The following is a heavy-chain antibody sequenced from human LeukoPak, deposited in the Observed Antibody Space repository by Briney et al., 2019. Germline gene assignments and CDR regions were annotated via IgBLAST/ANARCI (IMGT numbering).Heavy chain of an antibody. Sequence: GGSLRLSCAASGFTFSDYYMSWIRQAPGKGLEWVSYISSSGSTIYYADSVKGRFTISRDNSKNTLYLQMNSLRAEDTAVYYCAKEPYRLNDSPLDYWGQGTLVTVSS. CDR1: GFTFSDYY. CDR2: ISSSGSTI. J-gene: IGHJ4*02. V-gene: IGHV3-11*04. CDR3: AKEPYRLNDSPLDY. D-gene: IGHD1-1*01.